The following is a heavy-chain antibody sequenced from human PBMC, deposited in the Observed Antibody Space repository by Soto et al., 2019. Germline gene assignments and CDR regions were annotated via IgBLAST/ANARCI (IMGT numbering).Heavy chain of an antibody. Sequence: QPGGSLRLSCAASGFTFSEYWMHWVRQAPGKGLVWVSRVNADGSSTSHADSVRGRFTISRDNAKNTVYLQMNSLRVDDTAVYFCTRWPEYWGQGTLVTVSS. CDR1: GFTFSEYW. J-gene: IGHJ4*02. CDR2: VNADGSST. D-gene: IGHD5-12*01. V-gene: IGHV3-74*01. CDR3: TRWPEY.